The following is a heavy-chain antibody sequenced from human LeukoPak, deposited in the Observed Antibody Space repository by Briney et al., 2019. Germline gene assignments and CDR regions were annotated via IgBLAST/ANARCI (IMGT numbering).Heavy chain of an antibody. Sequence: GGSLRLSCAASGVTLYNMNWVRQAPGKGLEWVSYISSSSSTIYCADSVKGRFTISRDNAKNSLYLQMNSLRAEDTAVYYCARGYYRVDYWGQGTLVTVSS. V-gene: IGHV3-48*01. J-gene: IGHJ4*02. CDR1: GVTLYN. CDR2: ISSSSSTI. D-gene: IGHD2-15*01. CDR3: ARGYYRVDY.